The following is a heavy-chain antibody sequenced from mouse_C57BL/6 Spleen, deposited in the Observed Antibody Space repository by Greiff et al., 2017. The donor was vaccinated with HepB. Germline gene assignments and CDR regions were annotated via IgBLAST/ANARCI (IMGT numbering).Heavy chain of an antibody. D-gene: IGHD1-1*01. CDR2: INPNNGGT. CDR3: ARSYYYGSSHDY. J-gene: IGHJ2*01. V-gene: IGHV1-22*01. CDR1: GYTFTDYN. Sequence: EVQLQQSGPELVKPGASVKMSCKASGYTFTDYNMHWVKQSHGKSLEWIGYINPNNGGTSYNQKFKGKATLTVNKSSSTAYMELRSLTSEDSAVYYCARSYYYGSSHDYWGQGTTLTVSS.